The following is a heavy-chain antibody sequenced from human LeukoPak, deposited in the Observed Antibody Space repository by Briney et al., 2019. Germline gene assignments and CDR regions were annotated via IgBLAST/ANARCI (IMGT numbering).Heavy chain of an antibody. J-gene: IGHJ4*02. CDR3: AGVGQLTGHYDY. CDR2: INPSGGST. CDR1: GYTFTSYY. Sequence: GASVKVSCKASGYTFTSYYMHWVRQAPGQGLEWMGIINPSGGSTSYAQKFQGRVTMTRDTSTSTVYMELSSLRSEDTAVYYCAGVGQLTGHYDYWGQGTLVTVSS. V-gene: IGHV1-46*01. D-gene: IGHD3-9*01.